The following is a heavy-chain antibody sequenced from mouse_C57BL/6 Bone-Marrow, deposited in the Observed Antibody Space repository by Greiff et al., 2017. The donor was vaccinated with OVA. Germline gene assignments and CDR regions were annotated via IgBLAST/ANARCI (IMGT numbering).Heavy chain of an antibody. V-gene: IGHV1-82*01. CDR1: GYAFSSSW. CDR3: ARGTAQATYDYFDY. D-gene: IGHD3-2*02. J-gene: IGHJ2*01. CDR2: TYPGDGDT. Sequence: VQLQQSGPELVKPGASVKISCKASGYAFSSSWMNWVKQRPGKGLEWIGRTYPGDGDTNYNGKFKGKATLTADKSSSTAYMQLSSLTSEDSAVYFCARGTAQATYDYFDYWGQGTTLTVSS.